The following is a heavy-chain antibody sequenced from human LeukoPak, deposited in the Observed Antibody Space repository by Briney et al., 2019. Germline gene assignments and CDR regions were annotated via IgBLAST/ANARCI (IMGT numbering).Heavy chain of an antibody. D-gene: IGHD6-19*01. CDR1: GFTFSSYV. Sequence: GGSLRLSCAASGFTFSSYVMHWVRQAPGKGLEWVAVISYDGSNKYYADSVKGRFTISRDNSKNTLYLQMNSLRAEDTAVYYCAKSIAVAATGHAFDIWGQVTMVTVSS. V-gene: IGHV3-30*18. CDR2: ISYDGSNK. CDR3: AKSIAVAATGHAFDI. J-gene: IGHJ3*02.